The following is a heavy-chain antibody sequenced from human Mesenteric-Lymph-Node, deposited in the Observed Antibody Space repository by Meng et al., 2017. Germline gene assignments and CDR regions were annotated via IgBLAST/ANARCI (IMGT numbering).Heavy chain of an antibody. J-gene: IGHJ5*02. CDR1: GYTFTSYD. CDR2: MNPNSGNT. Sequence: ASVKVSCKASGYTFTSYDINWLRQATGQGLEWMGWMNPNSGNTGYAQKFQGRVTMTRNTSISTAYMELSSLRSEDTAVYYCARGRWLVRNWFDPWGQGTLVTVSS. V-gene: IGHV1-8*01. D-gene: IGHD6-19*01. CDR3: ARGRWLVRNWFDP.